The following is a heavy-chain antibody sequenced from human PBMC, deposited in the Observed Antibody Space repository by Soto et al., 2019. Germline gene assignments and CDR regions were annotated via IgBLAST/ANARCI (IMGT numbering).Heavy chain of an antibody. CDR1: GGSFSGYQ. V-gene: IGHV4-34*01. CDR2: INDSGNI. Sequence: QVQLQQWGAGLLKPSETLSLTCAVYGGSFSGYQWSWIRQTPGKGLEWIGEINDSGNINYNPSLKSRVTMLVDTAKKQISLKLSSVTAADTAVYYCARGLILWFGELSRRGGYYSYMDVWGKGTTVTVSS. CDR3: ARGLILWFGELSRRGGYYSYMDV. J-gene: IGHJ6*03. D-gene: IGHD3-10*01.